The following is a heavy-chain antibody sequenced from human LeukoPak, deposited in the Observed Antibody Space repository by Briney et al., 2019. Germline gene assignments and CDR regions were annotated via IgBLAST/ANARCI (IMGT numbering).Heavy chain of an antibody. CDR3: AKGVVGATTAVAVDY. Sequence: PGGSLRLSCAASGFTFSSYGMHWVRQAPGKGLEWVSAISGSGGSTYYADSVKGRFTISRDNSKNTLFLQMNSLRAEDTAVYYCAKGVVGATTAVAVDYWGQGTLVTVSS. D-gene: IGHD1-26*01. CDR1: GFTFSSYG. V-gene: IGHV3-23*01. J-gene: IGHJ4*02. CDR2: ISGSGGST.